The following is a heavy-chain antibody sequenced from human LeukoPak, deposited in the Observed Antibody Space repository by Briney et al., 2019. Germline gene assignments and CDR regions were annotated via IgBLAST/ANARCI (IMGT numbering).Heavy chain of an antibody. CDR1: GFTFNMFW. CDR3: ARDYGDYWDFDY. V-gene: IGHV3-7*01. Sequence: GGSLRLSCEASGFTFNMFWMAWVRQAPGKGLEWVSNTNQDGSVKFYVDSVRDRFTISRDNSKNTLYLQMNSLRAEDTAVYYCARDYGDYWDFDYWGQGTLVTVSS. CDR2: TNQDGSVK. J-gene: IGHJ4*02. D-gene: IGHD4-17*01.